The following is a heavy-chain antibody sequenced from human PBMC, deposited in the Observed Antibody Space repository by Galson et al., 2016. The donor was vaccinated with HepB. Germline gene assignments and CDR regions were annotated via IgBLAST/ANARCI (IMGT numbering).Heavy chain of an antibody. D-gene: IGHD6-13*01. J-gene: IGHJ6*04. V-gene: IGHV4-61*02. CDR2: VYTSGNT. CDR1: GGSINSGSFY. Sequence: TLSLTCTVSGGSINSGSFYWSWIRQPAGKGLEWIGRVYTSGNTDYNPSLKSRVTMSVDTSKNQFSLRLTSVTAADTAVYYCARVLSESGWYPPQHHYYGMDVWGKGTTVTVSS. CDR3: ARVLSESGWYPPQHHYYGMDV.